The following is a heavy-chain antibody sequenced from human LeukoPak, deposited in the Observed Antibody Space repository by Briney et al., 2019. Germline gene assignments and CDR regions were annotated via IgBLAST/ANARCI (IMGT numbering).Heavy chain of an antibody. CDR2: INSDGSST. CDR3: VRGAAHAFDI. V-gene: IGHV3-74*01. J-gene: IGHJ3*02. Sequence: GGSLRLSCAASGFTFSSYWMHWVRQAPGKGLVWVSHINSDGSSTSYADSVKGRFTISRDNAKNTLFVQMNSLRAEDTAVYYCVRGAAHAFDIWGQGTKVTVSS. D-gene: IGHD6-6*01. CDR1: GFTFSSYW.